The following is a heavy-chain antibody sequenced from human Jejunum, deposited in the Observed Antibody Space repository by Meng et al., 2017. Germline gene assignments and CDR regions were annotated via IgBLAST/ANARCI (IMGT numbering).Heavy chain of an antibody. V-gene: IGHV1-18*01. J-gene: IGHJ4*02. D-gene: IGHD3-16*01. CDR1: GYPFTGDG. CDR2: ISGLSGGT. CDR3: ARGGGSTAYFDY. Sequence: QVQLVQSGGEVKKPGPSAKVSCKASGYPFTGDGISWVRQAPGQGLEWMGWISGLSGGTKYSQKFQGRVTMTTGTSTSTAYMELRSLRSDDTAVYYCARGGGSTAYFDYWGQGTLVTVSS.